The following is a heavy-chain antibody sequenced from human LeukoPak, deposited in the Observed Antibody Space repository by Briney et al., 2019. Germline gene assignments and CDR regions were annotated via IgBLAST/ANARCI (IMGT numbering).Heavy chain of an antibody. Sequence: SETLSLTCTVSGGSISSGDYYWSWLRQPPGTGLEWIGYIYYSGSTYYNPSLKSRVTISVDTSKNQFSLKLSSVTAADTAVYYCARCNHDYSNYGPSGYYYGMDVWGQGTTVTVSS. CDR3: ARCNHDYSNYGPSGYYYGMDV. CDR1: GGSISSGDYY. D-gene: IGHD4-11*01. J-gene: IGHJ6*02. CDR2: IYYSGST. V-gene: IGHV4-30-4*01.